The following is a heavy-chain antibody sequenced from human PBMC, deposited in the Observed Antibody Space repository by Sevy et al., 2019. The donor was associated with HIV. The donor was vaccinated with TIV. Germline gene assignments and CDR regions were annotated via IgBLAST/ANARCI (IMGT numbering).Heavy chain of an antibody. CDR3: ARACMVRGTNSYYYYYYMDV. CDR1: GYTFTGYY. J-gene: IGHJ6*03. Sequence: ASVKVSCKASGYTFTGYYMHWVRQAPGQGLEWMGWINPNSGGTNYAQKFQGRVTITRDTSISTAYMELSRLRSDDTAVYYCARACMVRGTNSYYYYYYMDVWGKGTTVTVSS. D-gene: IGHD3-10*01. CDR2: INPNSGGT. V-gene: IGHV1-2*02.